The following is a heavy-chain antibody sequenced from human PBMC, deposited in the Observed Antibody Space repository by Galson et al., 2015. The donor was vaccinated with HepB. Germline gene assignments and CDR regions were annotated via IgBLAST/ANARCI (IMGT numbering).Heavy chain of an antibody. V-gene: IGHV4-61*01. CDR3: ARAHGGNSALDYYYYGMDV. CDR1: GGSVSSGSYY. CDR2: IYYSGST. J-gene: IGHJ6*02. Sequence: ETLSLTCTVSGGSVSSGSYYWSWIRQPPGKGLEWIGYIYYSGSTNYNPSLKSRVTISVDTSKNQFSLKLSSVTAADTAVYYCARAHGGNSALDYYYYGMDVWGQGTTVTVSS. D-gene: IGHD4-23*01.